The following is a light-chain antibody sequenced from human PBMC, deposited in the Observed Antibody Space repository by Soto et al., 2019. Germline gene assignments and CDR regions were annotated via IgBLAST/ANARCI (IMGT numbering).Light chain of an antibody. J-gene: IGKJ5*01. Sequence: DIQMTQSPSSLSASVGDRVTITCRASQIITNYLHWYQQKPGKAPKLLIFEISSLQSGVPSRFSGSGSGTEFTLTISTLQPEDFATYYCKQSYRSINCGQGTRREIK. V-gene: IGKV1-39*01. CDR3: KQSYRSIN. CDR1: QIITNY. CDR2: EIS.